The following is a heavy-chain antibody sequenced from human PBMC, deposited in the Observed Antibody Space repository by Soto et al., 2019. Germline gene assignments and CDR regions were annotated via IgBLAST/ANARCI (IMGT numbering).Heavy chain of an antibody. CDR2: IIPLFGTP. Sequence: QVLLMQSGAEVKKPGSSVKVSCTSSGGPFSSYGISWVRQVPGQGLEWLGGIIPLFGTPSYARKFQDRLTISADESTTTAYMELSSLTTEDTAMYFGARDGTIQRANVDCWGQGTLVTVSS. V-gene: IGHV1-69*01. CDR3: ARDGTIQRANVDC. D-gene: IGHD1-1*01. CDR1: GGPFSSYG. J-gene: IGHJ4*02.